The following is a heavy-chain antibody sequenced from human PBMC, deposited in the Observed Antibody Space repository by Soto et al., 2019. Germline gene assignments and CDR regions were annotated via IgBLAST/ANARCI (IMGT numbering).Heavy chain of an antibody. CDR1: GINFGDYA. J-gene: IGHJ6*02. CDR3: TREEGIAAAGLYGMDG. CDR2: IRRKAYGGTT. Sequence: GVPRRRSCTSSGINFGDYALSWFRQAPGKGREWVGFIRRKAYGGTTEYAASVKGRFTISRDDSKSIAYLQMNSRKNEDTAVYSFTREEGIAAAGLYGMDGWGQGTTVTVSS. D-gene: IGHD6-13*01. V-gene: IGHV3-49*03.